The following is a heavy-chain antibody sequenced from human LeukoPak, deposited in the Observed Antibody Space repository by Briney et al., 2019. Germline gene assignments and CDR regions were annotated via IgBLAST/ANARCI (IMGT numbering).Heavy chain of an antibody. CDR3: ARGLSGAGTGYYMDV. CDR2: IYYSGST. D-gene: IGHD6-19*01. J-gene: IGHJ6*03. Sequence: PSETLSLTCTVSGGSISSSSYYWGWIRQPPGKGLEWIGSIYYSGSTYYNPSLKSRVTMSVDTSKNQFSLKLSSVTAADTAVYYCARGLSGAGTGYYMDVWGKGTTVTVSS. CDR1: GGSISSSSYY. V-gene: IGHV4-39*07.